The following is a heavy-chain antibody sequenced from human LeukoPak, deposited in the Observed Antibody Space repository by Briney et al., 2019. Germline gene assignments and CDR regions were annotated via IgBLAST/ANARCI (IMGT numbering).Heavy chain of an antibody. CDR2: MNPNSGNT. Sequence: ASVKVSCKASGYTFTSYDINWVRQATGQGLEWMGWMNPNSGNTGYAQKFQGRVTMTRNTSISTAYMELSSLRSEDTAVYYCARAYCSGGSCYPPDGMGVWGQGTTVTVSS. J-gene: IGHJ6*02. V-gene: IGHV1-8*01. CDR1: GYTFTSYD. CDR3: ARAYCSGGSCYPPDGMGV. D-gene: IGHD2-15*01.